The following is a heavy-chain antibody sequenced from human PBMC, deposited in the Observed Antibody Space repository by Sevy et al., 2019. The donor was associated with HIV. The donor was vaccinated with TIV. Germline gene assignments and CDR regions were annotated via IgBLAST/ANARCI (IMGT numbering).Heavy chain of an antibody. J-gene: IGHJ4*02. Sequence: GGSLRLSCVASGLTFYSYDMNWVRQAPGKGPEWVSRINPSSDIIDYADFVKGRFTVSRDNSRNTLYLQMNSLRAEDXXXXXXXXXXXXWGNFDYWGQGTLVTVSS. CDR1: GLTFYSYD. D-gene: IGHD3-16*01. V-gene: IGHV3-23*01. CDR3: XXXXXXWGNFDY. CDR2: INPSSDII.